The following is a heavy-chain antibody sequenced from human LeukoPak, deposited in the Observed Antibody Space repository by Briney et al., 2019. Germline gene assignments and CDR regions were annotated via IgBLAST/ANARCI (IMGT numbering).Heavy chain of an antibody. J-gene: IGHJ5*02. V-gene: IGHV3-74*01. CDR3: SRDRVLGSGSLDA. Sequence: GGSLRLSCAASGFTFSSDWMHWVRQAPGKGLVWVSRIRGDGNDATYADSVKGRFTVSGDNARSTLFLQMNRLTADDTAVYYCSRDRVLGSGSLDAWGQGTLVSVSS. CDR2: IRGDGNDA. D-gene: IGHD3-10*01. CDR1: GFTFSSDW.